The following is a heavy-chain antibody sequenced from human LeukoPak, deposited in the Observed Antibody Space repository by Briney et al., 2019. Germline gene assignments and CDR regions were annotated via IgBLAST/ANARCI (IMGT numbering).Heavy chain of an antibody. J-gene: IGHJ4*02. D-gene: IGHD1-26*01. V-gene: IGHV3-48*02. CDR3: ATSGTYYLKY. CDR2: ITSSSTNI. Sequence: GGSLRLSCAASGFTFSTYNMNWVRQAPGKGLEWVSHITSSSTNIYYADSVKGRFTISRDNAKNALSLQMNSLRDEDTAVYYCATSGTYYLKYWGQGTLATVPS. CDR1: GFTFSTYN.